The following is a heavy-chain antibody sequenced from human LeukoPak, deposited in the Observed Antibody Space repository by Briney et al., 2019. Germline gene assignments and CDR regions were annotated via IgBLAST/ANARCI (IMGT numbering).Heavy chain of an antibody. V-gene: IGHV4-59*10. J-gene: IGHJ5*02. CDR2: IYTSENI. CDR3: ARGGYNWFDP. CDR1: GGSFSGYY. D-gene: IGHD3-16*01. Sequence: PETLSLTCAVYGGSFSGYYWSWIRQPAGKGLEWIGRIYTSENINYNPSLKSRVIISVDTSKNQVSLKLSSVTAADTAVYYCARGGYNWFDPWGRGTLVTVSS.